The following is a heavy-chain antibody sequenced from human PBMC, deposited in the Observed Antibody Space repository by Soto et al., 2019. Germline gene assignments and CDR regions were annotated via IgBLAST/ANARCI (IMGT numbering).Heavy chain of an antibody. CDR2: IIPIFGTA. CDR1: GGTFSSYA. Sequence: QVQLVQSGAEVKKPGSSVKVSCKASGGTFSSYAISWVRQAPGQGLEWMGGIIPIFGTANYAQKFQGRVTITADESTSTAYMELSSLRSEDTAVYYCARVGDCSRTSCYRLYYYGMDVWGQGTTVTVSS. V-gene: IGHV1-69*01. J-gene: IGHJ6*02. D-gene: IGHD2-2*01. CDR3: ARVGDCSRTSCYRLYYYGMDV.